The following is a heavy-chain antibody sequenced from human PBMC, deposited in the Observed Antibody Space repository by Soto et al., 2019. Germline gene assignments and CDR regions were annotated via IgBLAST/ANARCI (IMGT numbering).Heavy chain of an antibody. J-gene: IGHJ4*02. D-gene: IGHD4-17*01. CDR1: GFTLRSYW. CDR2: IKTDASEK. V-gene: IGHV3-7*03. Sequence: PGGSLRLSCAASGFTLRSYWMSWVRQAPGKGLEWLATIKTDASEKKYVDSVKGRFTVSRDNAKNSLYLQMDSLRAEDTAVYYCAKNPPHVTTVTSTGLYDYWGQGTLVTVSS. CDR3: AKNPPHVTTVTSTGLYDY.